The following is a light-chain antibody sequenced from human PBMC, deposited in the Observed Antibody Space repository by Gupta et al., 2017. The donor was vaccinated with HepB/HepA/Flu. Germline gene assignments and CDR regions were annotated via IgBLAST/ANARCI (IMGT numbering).Light chain of an antibody. J-gene: IGLJ3*02. V-gene: IGLV1-51*02. CDR2: ENN. CDR1: SPNIVNNY. CDR3: GKWDSSLSAGCWV. Sequence: QSVLTQPPSVSAAPGQKVTISCPGSSPNIVNNYVYWSQQLPGTAPKPLIYENNKRPSGIPDRVSGSKSGTSATLGITGLQTGEEADDYCGKWDSSLSAGCWVFGGGTKLTVL.